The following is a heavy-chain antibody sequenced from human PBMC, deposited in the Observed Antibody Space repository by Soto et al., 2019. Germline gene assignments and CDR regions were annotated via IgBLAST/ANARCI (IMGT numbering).Heavy chain of an antibody. J-gene: IGHJ4*02. D-gene: IGHD1-26*01. V-gene: IGHV1-69*06. CDR2: IVVDSNTA. CDR1: GSTFNNFA. CDR3: ARAIKRWEVNYYFDF. Sequence: QVVLLQSGAEVKEPGSSVRVSCQVSGSTFNNFAFSWVRQAPGHGPEWMGGIVVDSNTAEYSQRFQDRVTITSDTATDTLYMELGSLTFEDTAVYYCARAIKRWEVNYYFDFWGQGTLVTVSS.